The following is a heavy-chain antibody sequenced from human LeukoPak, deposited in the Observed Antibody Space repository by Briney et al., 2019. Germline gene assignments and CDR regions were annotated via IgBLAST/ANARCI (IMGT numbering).Heavy chain of an antibody. D-gene: IGHD6-19*01. J-gene: IGHJ5*02. CDR3: AREGYSSGSLGDLDH. CDR1: GFTFSDFA. Sequence: GGTLRLSCVASGFTFSDFAIQWVRQAPGKGLDWVAVISGAGSVTHYADSVRGRFTISRDNSRDTVFLQMNSLRPEDTGVYYCAREGYSSGSLGDLDHWGQGTRVTVSS. CDR2: ISGAGSVT. V-gene: IGHV3-30*04.